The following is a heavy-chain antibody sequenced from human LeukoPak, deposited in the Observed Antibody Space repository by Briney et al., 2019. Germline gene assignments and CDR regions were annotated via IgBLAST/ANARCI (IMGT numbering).Heavy chain of an antibody. Sequence: GRSLRLSCAASGFTFNSYGMHWVRQAPGKGLEWVAVIWYDGSNKYYADSVKGRFTISRDNSKNTLYLQMNSLRAEDTAVYYCARDRQLEPIDYWGQGTLVTVSS. J-gene: IGHJ4*02. CDR2: IWYDGSNK. D-gene: IGHD1-1*01. CDR1: GFTFNSYG. CDR3: ARDRQLEPIDY. V-gene: IGHV3-33*01.